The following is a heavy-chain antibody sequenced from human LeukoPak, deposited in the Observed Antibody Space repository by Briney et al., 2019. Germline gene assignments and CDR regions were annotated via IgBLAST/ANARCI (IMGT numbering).Heavy chain of an antibody. CDR2: IYHSGST. V-gene: IGHV4-38-2*01. CDR1: GYSISSGYY. J-gene: IGHJ4*02. Sequence: SETLSLTCAVSGYSISSGYYWGWFRQPPGKGLEWIGSIYHSGSTYYNPSLKSRVTISVDTSKNQFSLKLSSVTAADTAVYYCARHLGDFDYWGQGTLVTVSS. CDR3: ARHLGDFDY.